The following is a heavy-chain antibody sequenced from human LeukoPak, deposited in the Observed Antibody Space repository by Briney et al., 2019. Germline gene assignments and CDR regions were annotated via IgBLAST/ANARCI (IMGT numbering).Heavy chain of an antibody. CDR3: AKDMLLVVPL. Sequence: GGSLRLSCAASGFTFSSYGMHWVRQAPGKGLEWVAFIRYDGSNKYYADSVKGRFTIPRDNSKNTLYLQMNSLRAEDTAVYYCAKDMLLVVPLWGQGTLVTVSS. CDR1: GFTFSSYG. V-gene: IGHV3-30*02. J-gene: IGHJ4*02. D-gene: IGHD3-16*01. CDR2: IRYDGSNK.